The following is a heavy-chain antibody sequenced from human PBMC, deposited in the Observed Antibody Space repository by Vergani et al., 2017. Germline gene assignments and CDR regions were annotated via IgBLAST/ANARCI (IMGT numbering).Heavy chain of an antibody. CDR1: GGSISSYY. CDR3: ARGSVGGSGYYYGSDY. J-gene: IGHJ4*02. D-gene: IGHD3-22*01. Sequence: QVQLQESGPGLVKPSETLSLTCTVSGGSISSYYWSWIRQPPGKGLEWIGYIYYSGSTNYNPSLKSRVTISVDTSKNQFSLKLSSVTAAATAVYYCARGSVGGSGYYYGSDYWGQGTLVTVSS. V-gene: IGHV4-59*01. CDR2: IYYSGST.